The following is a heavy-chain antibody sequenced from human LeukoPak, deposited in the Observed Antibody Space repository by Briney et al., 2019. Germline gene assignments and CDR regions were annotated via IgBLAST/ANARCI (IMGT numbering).Heavy chain of an antibody. V-gene: IGHV1-18*04. CDR3: ARDSRRYFDWSVFISGDWFDP. D-gene: IGHD3-9*01. Sequence: ASVKVSCKASGYTFDSYGINWVRQAPGQGLEWMGWISAATGNTNYAQRLQGRVSMTTDTSTSTAYMELRSLRSDDTAVYYCARDSRRYFDWSVFISGDWFDPWGQGTLVTVSS. CDR1: GYTFDSYG. CDR2: ISAATGNT. J-gene: IGHJ5*02.